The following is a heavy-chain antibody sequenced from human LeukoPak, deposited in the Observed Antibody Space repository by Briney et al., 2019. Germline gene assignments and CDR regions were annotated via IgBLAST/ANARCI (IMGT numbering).Heavy chain of an antibody. CDR1: GFTFSTYW. V-gene: IGHV3-7*01. CDR3: ARMSGWYWFDY. Sequence: PGGSLRLSCAASGFTFSTYWMSWVRQAPGKGLEWVANIKEDGSEKYYVDSVKGRFTISRDNAKNSLYLQMNSLRAEDTAMYYCARMSGWYWFDYWGRGTLVTVSS. D-gene: IGHD6-19*01. CDR2: IKEDGSEK. J-gene: IGHJ4*02.